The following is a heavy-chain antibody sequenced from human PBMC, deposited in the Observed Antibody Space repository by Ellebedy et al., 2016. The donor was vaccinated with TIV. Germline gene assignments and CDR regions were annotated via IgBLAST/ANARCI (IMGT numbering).Heavy chain of an antibody. CDR3: ARTGAASNSFFDY. J-gene: IGHJ4*02. Sequence: GSLRLSXSVSGYSISSGYYWGWIRQPPGKGLEWIGSIYRSGSTYYNPSLKSRVTLSVDTSKNQFSLKLSSVTAADTAVYYCARTGAASNSFFDYWGQGTLVTVSS. CDR1: GYSISSGYY. CDR2: IYRSGST. V-gene: IGHV4-38-2*02. D-gene: IGHD1-26*01.